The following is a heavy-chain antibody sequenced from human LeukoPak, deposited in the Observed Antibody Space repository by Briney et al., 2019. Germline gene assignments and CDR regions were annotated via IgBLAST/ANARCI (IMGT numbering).Heavy chain of an antibody. J-gene: IGHJ2*01. Sequence: NPGGSLRLSCAASGFTFKNFVMTWVRQAPGQGLEWVSSISSSSSYIYYADSVKGRFTISRDNAKNSLYLQMNSLRAEDTAVYYCARGRSPTLGYFDLWGRGTLVTVSS. D-gene: IGHD1-26*01. CDR1: GFTFKNFV. CDR3: ARGRSPTLGYFDL. CDR2: ISSSSSYI. V-gene: IGHV3-21*01.